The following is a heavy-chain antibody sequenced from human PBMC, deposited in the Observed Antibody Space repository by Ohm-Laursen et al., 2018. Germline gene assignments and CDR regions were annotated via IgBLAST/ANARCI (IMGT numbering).Heavy chain of an antibody. J-gene: IGHJ3*02. D-gene: IGHD1-26*01. Sequence: GTLSLTCTVSGGSISSYYWSWIRQPPGKGLEWIGRIYPSGSPNYNPSLKSRVTMSVDTSKNQFSLKLSSVTAADTAVYYCARDRWELLGDAFDIWGQGTMVTVSS. V-gene: IGHV4-4*07. CDR3: ARDRWELLGDAFDI. CDR2: IYPSGSP. CDR1: GGSISSYY.